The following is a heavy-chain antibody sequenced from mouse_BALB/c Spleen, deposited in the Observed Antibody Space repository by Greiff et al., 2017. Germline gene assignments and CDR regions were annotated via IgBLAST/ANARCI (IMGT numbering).Heavy chain of an antibody. V-gene: IGHV5-6-4*01. D-gene: IGHD1-1*01. CDR2: ISSGGSYT. CDR1: GFTFSSYT. J-gene: IGHJ2*01. CDR3: TRGNYGSSYPEYYFDY. Sequence: EVQLVESGGGLVKPGGSLKLSCAASGFTFSSYTMSWVRQTPEKRLEWVATISSGGSYTYYPDSVKGRFTISRDNAKNTLYLQMSSLKSEDTAMYYCTRGNYGSSYPEYYFDYWGQGTTLTVSS.